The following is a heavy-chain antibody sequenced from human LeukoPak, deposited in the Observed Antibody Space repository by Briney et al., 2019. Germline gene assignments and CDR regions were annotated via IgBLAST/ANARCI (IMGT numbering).Heavy chain of an antibody. D-gene: IGHD4-23*01. CDR2: ISWNSGSI. J-gene: IGHJ3*02. CDR3: ARERTPSTVVTTADAFDI. V-gene: IGHV3-9*01. CDR1: GFTFDDYA. Sequence: GGSLRLSCAASGFTFDDYAMHWVRQAPGKGLEWVSGISWNSGSIGYADSVKGRFTISRDNAKNSLYLQMNSLRAEDTAVYYCARERTPSTVVTTADAFDIWGQGTMVTVSS.